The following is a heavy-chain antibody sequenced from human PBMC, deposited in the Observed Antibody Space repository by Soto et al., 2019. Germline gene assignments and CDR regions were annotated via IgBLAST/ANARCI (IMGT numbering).Heavy chain of an antibody. D-gene: IGHD2-2*01. J-gene: IGHJ6*03. Sequence: PSETLSLTCAVYGGSFSGYYWSWIRQPPGKGLEWIGEINHSGSTNYNPSLKSRVTISVDTSKNQFSLKLSSVTAADTAVYYCARGETLYCSSTSCYRPYYYYYYMDVWGKGTTVTVSS. CDR3: ARGETLYCSSTSCYRPYYYYYYMDV. CDR2: INHSGST. V-gene: IGHV4-34*01. CDR1: GGSFSGYY.